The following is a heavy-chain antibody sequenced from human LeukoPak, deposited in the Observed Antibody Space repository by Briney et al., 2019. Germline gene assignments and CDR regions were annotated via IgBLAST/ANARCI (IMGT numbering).Heavy chain of an antibody. J-gene: IGHJ4*02. CDR3: AKDFPHYGSGSSHFDY. CDR1: GFTFSRYG. CDR2: ISYDGSKK. V-gene: IGHV3-30*18. Sequence: GGSLRLSCAASGFTFSRYGMHWVRQAPGKGLEWVAVISYDGSKKDYADSVKGRFTISRDNSKNTLYLQMNSLRVEDTAVYYCAKDFPHYGSGSSHFDYWGQGTLVIVSS. D-gene: IGHD3-10*01.